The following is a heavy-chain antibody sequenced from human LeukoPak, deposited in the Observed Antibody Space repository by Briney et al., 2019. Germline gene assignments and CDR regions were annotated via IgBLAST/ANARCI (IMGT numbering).Heavy chain of an antibody. J-gene: IGHJ5*02. CDR1: GGSISSSNW. V-gene: IGHV4-4*02. D-gene: IGHD6-19*01. CDR3: ATRYSSGWFDQ. CDR2: LYHSRRT. Sequence: SETLSLTCAVSGGSISSSNWWSWVRQSPGKGLEWIGALYHSRRTTYNRSMKSPPTVSVDKSKNQFSLKLSSVTAADTAMYYCATRYSSGWFDQWGQGTLISVSS.